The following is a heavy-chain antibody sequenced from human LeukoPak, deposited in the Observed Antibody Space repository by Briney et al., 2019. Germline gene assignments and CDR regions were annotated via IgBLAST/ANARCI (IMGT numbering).Heavy chain of an antibody. V-gene: IGHV3-7*01. CDR1: GFTVSNNA. CDR2: IKEDGGVK. CDR3: ARIGYSSSSLDY. D-gene: IGHD6-6*01. Sequence: RAGGSLRLSCVASGFTVSNNALTWVRQAPGKGLEWVANIKEDGGVKYYVDSVKGRFTISRDNAKSSLYLQMNSLRAEDTAVFYCARIGYSSSSLDYWGQGTLVTVSS. J-gene: IGHJ4*02.